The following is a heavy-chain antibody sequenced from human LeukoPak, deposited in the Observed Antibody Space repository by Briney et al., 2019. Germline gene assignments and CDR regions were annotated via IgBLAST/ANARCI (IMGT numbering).Heavy chain of an antibody. D-gene: IGHD6-13*01. V-gene: IGHV1-69*13. CDR1: GGTFSSYA. Sequence: SVKVSCTASGGTFSSYAISWVRQAPGQGLEWMGGIIPIFGTANYAQKFQGRVTITADESTSTAYMELSSLRSEDTAVYYCARGRGYSSSWSPDYWGQGTLVTVSS. CDR2: IIPIFGTA. J-gene: IGHJ4*02. CDR3: ARGRGYSSSWSPDY.